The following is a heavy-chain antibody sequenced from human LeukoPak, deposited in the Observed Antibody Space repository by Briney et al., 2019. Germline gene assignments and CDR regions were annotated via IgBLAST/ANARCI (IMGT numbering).Heavy chain of an antibody. CDR2: ISSSSSTI. CDR1: GFTFSSYS. J-gene: IGHJ6*03. Sequence: PGGSLRLSCAVSGFTFSSYSMSWVRQAPGKGPEWVSSISSSSSTIYYAASVKGRFTISRDNAKNSLYLQMNSLRAEDTAVYYCARVPEGTIFGVLISPYYYYYMDVWGKGTTVTVSS. CDR3: ARVPEGTIFGVLISPYYYYYMDV. D-gene: IGHD3-3*01. V-gene: IGHV3-48*01.